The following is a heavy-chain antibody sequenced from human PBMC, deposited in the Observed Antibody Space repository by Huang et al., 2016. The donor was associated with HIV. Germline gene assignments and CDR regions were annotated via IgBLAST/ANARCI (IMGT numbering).Heavy chain of an antibody. CDR3: AREIMISFGGPFDS. CDR2: INHAGVT. J-gene: IGHJ5*01. CDR1: GGSFSGYF. D-gene: IGHD3-16*01. V-gene: IGHV4-34*02. Sequence: QVQLEQWGAGLLKPSETLSLTCAVYGGSFSGYFWNWIRQSPGKGLDGIGQINHAGVTDYNPSLKSRATRSVDTSKNQFSLKLTSVTAADTAIYYCAREIMISFGGPFDSWGHGNLVTVSS.